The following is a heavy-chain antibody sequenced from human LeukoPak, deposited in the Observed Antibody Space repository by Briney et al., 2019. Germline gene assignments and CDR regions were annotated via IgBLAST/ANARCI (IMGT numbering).Heavy chain of an antibody. V-gene: IGHV1-69*06. D-gene: IGHD3-10*01. J-gene: IGHJ4*02. CDR2: IIPIFGTA. CDR1: GGTFSSYA. CDR3: ARDLDYYGSGSYYN. Sequence: ASVKVSCKASGGTFSSYAISWVRQAPGQGLEWMGGIIPIFGTANYAQKFQGRVTITADKSTSTAYMELSSLRSEDTAVYYCARDLDYYGSGSYYNWGQGTLVTVSS.